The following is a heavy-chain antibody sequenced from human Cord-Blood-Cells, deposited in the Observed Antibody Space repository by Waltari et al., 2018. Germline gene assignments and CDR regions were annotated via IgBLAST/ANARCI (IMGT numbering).Heavy chain of an antibody. CDR2: IYWNDDK. CDR3: AHRLSRVGRSSGSYYCFDY. D-gene: IGHD1-26*01. CDR1: GFSLSTSGVG. Sequence: QITLKESGPTLVKPTQTLTLTCTFSGFSLSTSGVGVGWIRQPPGKALEWLALIYWNDDKRYSPSLKSRLTITKDTSKNQVVLTMTNMDPVDTATYYCAHRLSRVGRSSGSYYCFDYWGQGTLVTVSS. V-gene: IGHV2-5*01. J-gene: IGHJ4*02.